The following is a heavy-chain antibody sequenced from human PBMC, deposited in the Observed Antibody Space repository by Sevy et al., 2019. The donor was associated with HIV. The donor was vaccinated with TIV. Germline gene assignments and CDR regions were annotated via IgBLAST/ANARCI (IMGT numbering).Heavy chain of an antibody. CDR2: INPNNGGT. D-gene: IGHD1-7*01. Sequence: ASVKVSCKTSGYTFSGYYMHWVRQAPGQGPEWMGWINPNNGGTMYGEKFQGRVTMTGDTSISTGYLELSRLTFDDTAVYYCARSTWNFPAYWGQGTLVTVSS. CDR3: ARSTWNFPAY. V-gene: IGHV1-2*02. CDR1: GYTFSGYY. J-gene: IGHJ4*02.